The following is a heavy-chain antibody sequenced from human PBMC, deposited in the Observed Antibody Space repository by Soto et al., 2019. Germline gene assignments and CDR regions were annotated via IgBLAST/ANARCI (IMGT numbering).Heavy chain of an antibody. CDR3: ATRDSSRFY. D-gene: IGHD6-13*01. V-gene: IGHV4-4*02. Sequence: QVQLQESGPGLVKPSGTLSLTCAVSGVSISSHDWWTWVRQPPGKGLEWIGESHQSGTTNYNSSLESRVTISVDKSKTQFSLKLTSVTVADTAVYYCATRDSSRFYWGQGTLVTVSS. CDR2: SHQSGTT. J-gene: IGHJ4*02. CDR1: GVSISSHDW.